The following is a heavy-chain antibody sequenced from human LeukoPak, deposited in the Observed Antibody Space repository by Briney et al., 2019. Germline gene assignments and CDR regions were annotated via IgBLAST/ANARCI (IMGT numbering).Heavy chain of an antibody. J-gene: IGHJ4*02. V-gene: IGHV5-51*01. CDR3: ARGAPFDY. CDR1: GYIFTNYW. CDR2: IFPGDSDA. Sequence: GESLKISCKASGYIFTNYWIGWVRQMPGKGLEWMGIIFPGDSDARYGPSFQGQVTISADKSISTAYLQWSSLKASDTAIYCCARGAPFDYWGQGTLVTVSS.